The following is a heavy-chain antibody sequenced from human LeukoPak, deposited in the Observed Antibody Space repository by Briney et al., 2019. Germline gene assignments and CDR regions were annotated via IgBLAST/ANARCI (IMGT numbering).Heavy chain of an antibody. CDR1: GFTFSSYW. J-gene: IGHJ4*02. D-gene: IGHD3-10*01. CDR3: VGDLISGSGSLGY. Sequence: PGGSLRLSCAASGFTFSSYWMHWVRQAPGKGLVWVARINTNGSPTQYAGPVKGRFTISRDNAKTTLYLQMNSLRDEDTAVYYCVGDLISGSGSLGYWGQGTLVTVSS. V-gene: IGHV3-74*01. CDR2: INTNGSPT.